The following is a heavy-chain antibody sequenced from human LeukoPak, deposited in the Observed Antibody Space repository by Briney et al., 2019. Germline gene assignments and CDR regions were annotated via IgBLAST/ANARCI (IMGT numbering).Heavy chain of an antibody. D-gene: IGHD3-9*01. CDR3: ARSRVLRYFDWLLVVGGDNDAFDI. CDR1: GYTFTSYG. CDR2: ISAYNGNT. J-gene: IGHJ3*02. V-gene: IGHV1-18*01. Sequence: ASVKVSCKASGYTFTSYGISWVRQAPGQGLEWMGWISAYNGNTNYAQKLQGRVTMTTDTSTSTAYMELRSLRSDDTAVYYCARSRVLRYFDWLLVVGGDNDAFDIWGQGTMATVSS.